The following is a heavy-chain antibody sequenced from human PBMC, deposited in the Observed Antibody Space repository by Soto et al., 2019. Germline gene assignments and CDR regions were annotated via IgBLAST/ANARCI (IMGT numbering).Heavy chain of an antibody. CDR3: AKGGYYSLFDI. CDR2: INGSGGRT. CDR1: GFPFSSYA. V-gene: IGHV3-23*01. J-gene: IGHJ3*02. Sequence: GGSLRLSCVASGFPFSSYAMSWVRQTPGKGLEWVSGINGSGGRTYYADSVKGRFTISRDNSNNTLSLQMHILRVEDTAVYFCAKGGYYSLFDIWGQGTMVTVSS. D-gene: IGHD3-16*01.